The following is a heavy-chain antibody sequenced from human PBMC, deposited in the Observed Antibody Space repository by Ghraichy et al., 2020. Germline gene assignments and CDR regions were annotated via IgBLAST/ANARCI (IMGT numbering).Heavy chain of an antibody. J-gene: IGHJ6*02. CDR2: ISSSSSTI. CDR1: GFTFSSYS. Sequence: LSLTCAASGFTFSSYSMNWVRQAPGKGLEWVSYISSSSSTIYYADSVKGRFTISRDNAKNSLYLQMNSLRDEDTAVYYCARDSQWWTTVKFYYYGMDVWGQGTTVTVSS. V-gene: IGHV3-48*02. D-gene: IGHD4-11*01. CDR3: ARDSQWWTTVKFYYYGMDV.